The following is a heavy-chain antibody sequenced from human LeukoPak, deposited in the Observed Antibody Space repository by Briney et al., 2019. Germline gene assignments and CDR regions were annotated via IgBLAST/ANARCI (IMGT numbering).Heavy chain of an antibody. J-gene: IGHJ5*02. D-gene: IGHD2-2*01. Sequence: PGGSLRLSCAASGFTFSSHAMHWVRQAPGKGLEWVAVISYDGSNKYYADSVKGRFTISRDNSKNTLYLQMNSLRAEDTAVYYCARVGSSSLRDWFDPWGQGTLVTVSS. CDR1: GFTFSSHA. CDR3: ARVGSSSLRDWFDP. V-gene: IGHV3-30*04. CDR2: ISYDGSNK.